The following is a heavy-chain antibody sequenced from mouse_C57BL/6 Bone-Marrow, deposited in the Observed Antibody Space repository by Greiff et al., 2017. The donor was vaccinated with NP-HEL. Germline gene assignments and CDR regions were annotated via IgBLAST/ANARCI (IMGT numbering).Heavy chain of an antibody. Sequence: EVKLVESGGGLVQPKGSLKLSCAASGFSFNTYAMNWVRQAPGKGLEWVARIRSKSNNYATYYADSVKDRLTISRDDSESMLYLQMNNLKTEDTDMYDCVRAGAYEYEGWFAYWGQGTLVTVSA. V-gene: IGHV10-1*01. D-gene: IGHD2-4*01. J-gene: IGHJ3*01. CDR2: IRSKSNNYAT. CDR3: VRAGAYEYEGWFAY. CDR1: GFSFNTYA.